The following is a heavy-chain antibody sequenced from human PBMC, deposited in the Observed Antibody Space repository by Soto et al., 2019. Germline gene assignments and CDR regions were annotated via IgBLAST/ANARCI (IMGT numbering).Heavy chain of an antibody. Sequence: PGGSLRLSCAASGFTFSSYSMNWVRQAPGKGLEWVSSISSSSSYIYYADSVKGRFTISRDNAKNSLYLQMNSLRAEDTAVYYCARGLLTIAAAGPDWFDPWGQGTLVTVSS. CDR3: ARGLLTIAAAGPDWFDP. CDR1: GFTFSSYS. D-gene: IGHD6-13*01. V-gene: IGHV3-21*01. J-gene: IGHJ5*02. CDR2: ISSSSSYI.